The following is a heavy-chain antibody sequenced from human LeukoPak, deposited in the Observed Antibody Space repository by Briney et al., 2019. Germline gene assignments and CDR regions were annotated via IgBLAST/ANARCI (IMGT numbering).Heavy chain of an antibody. Sequence: GGSLRLSCAASGFTFSSYAMSWVRQAPGKGLEWVSAISGSGGSTYYADSVKGRFTISRDNSKNTLYLQMNSLRAEDTAVYYCAKDMNLPGSLHELAFDYWGQGTLVTVSS. CDR1: GFTFSSYA. D-gene: IGHD3-10*01. V-gene: IGHV3-23*01. CDR3: AKDMNLPGSLHELAFDY. CDR2: ISGSGGST. J-gene: IGHJ4*02.